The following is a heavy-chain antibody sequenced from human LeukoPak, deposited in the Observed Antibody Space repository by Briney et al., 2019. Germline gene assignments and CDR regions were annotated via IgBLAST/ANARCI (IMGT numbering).Heavy chain of an antibody. Sequence: SVKVSCKASGYTFTGYYMHWVPQAPGQGREGMGWINPNSGGTNYAQKFQGRVTMTRDTSISTAYMELSRLRSDDTAVYYCARTRGYGDFYFDYWGQGTLVTVSS. CDR3: ARTRGYGDFYFDY. D-gene: IGHD4-17*01. CDR2: INPNSGGT. J-gene: IGHJ4*02. CDR1: GYTFTGYY. V-gene: IGHV1-2*02.